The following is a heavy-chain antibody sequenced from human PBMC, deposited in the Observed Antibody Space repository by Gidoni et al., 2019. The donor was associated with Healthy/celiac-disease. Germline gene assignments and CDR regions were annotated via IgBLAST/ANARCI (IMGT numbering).Heavy chain of an antibody. CDR2: IYYSGST. CDR1: GGSISSYY. D-gene: IGHD6-13*01. Sequence: QVQLQESGPGLVKPSETLSLTCTVSGGSISSYYRSWIRQPPGKGLEWIGYIYYSGSTNYNPSLKSRVTISVDTSKNQFSLKLSSVTAADTAVYYCARRVIAAAGSWYFDYWGQGTLVTVSS. J-gene: IGHJ4*02. V-gene: IGHV4-59*01. CDR3: ARRVIAAAGSWYFDY.